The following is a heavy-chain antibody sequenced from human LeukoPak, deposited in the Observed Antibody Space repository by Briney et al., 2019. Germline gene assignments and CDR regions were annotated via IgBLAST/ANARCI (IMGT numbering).Heavy chain of an antibody. D-gene: IGHD4-17*01. CDR2: IKQDGSEK. J-gene: IGHJ6*02. CDR1: GFTFSSYW. CDR3: ARVSSRRGGDYVVYYYGMDV. Sequence: PGGSLRLSCAASGFTFSSYWMSWVRQAPGKGLEWVANIKQDGSEKYYVDSVKGRFTISRDNAKNSLYLQMNSLRAEDTAVYYCARVSSRRGGDYVVYYYGMDVWGQGTTVTVSS. V-gene: IGHV3-7*01.